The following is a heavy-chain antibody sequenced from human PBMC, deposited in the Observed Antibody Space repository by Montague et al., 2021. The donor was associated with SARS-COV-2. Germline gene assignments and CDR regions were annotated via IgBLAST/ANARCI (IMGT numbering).Heavy chain of an antibody. CDR3: ASDQTVSEWKWYGMDV. CDR1: GGSFSPYY. V-gene: IGHV4-34*01. CDR2: IDHSGNT. Sequence: SETLSLTCAVYGGSFSPYYWSWIRQPPGKGLEWIGGIDHSGNTNXXPSLKSRGSISVDTSSSQFSLYLTSVTAAVAAVYYCASDQTVSEWKWYGMDVWGQGTTVTVSS. J-gene: IGHJ6*02. D-gene: IGHD3-3*01.